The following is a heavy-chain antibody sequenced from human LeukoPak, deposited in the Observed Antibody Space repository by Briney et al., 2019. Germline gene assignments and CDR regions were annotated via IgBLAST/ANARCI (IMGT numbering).Heavy chain of an antibody. CDR2: IYTSGST. Sequence: SETLSLTCTVSGGSISSGSYYRSWIRQPAGKGLEWIGLIYTSGSTNYNPSLKSRVTISVDTSKNQFSLKLSSVTAADTAVYYCAREPVLEYSSSGFDPWGQGTLVTVSS. V-gene: IGHV4-61*02. CDR3: AREPVLEYSSSGFDP. CDR1: GGSISSGSYY. D-gene: IGHD6-6*01. J-gene: IGHJ5*02.